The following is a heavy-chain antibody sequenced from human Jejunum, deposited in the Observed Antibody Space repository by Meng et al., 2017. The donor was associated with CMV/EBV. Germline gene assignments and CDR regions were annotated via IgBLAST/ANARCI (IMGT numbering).Heavy chain of an antibody. CDR3: AREVDYGGDYWYLDL. D-gene: IGHD4/OR15-4a*01. CDR2: ITPNNGYT. V-gene: IGHV1-18*01. J-gene: IGHJ2*01. CDR1: GHTFTSYG. Sequence: SGHTFTSYGSTWVRRAPGQGLEWMGWITPNNGYTNYAQHLQGRVALTTDTSTSTAYMELTSLRSDDTAVYYCAREVDYGGDYWYLDLWGRGTLVTVSS.